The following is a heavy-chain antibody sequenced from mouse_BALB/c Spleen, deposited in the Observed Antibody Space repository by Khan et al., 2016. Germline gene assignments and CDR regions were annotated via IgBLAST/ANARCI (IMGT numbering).Heavy chain of an antibody. D-gene: IGHD1-2*01. Sequence: QVQLKESGTELPRPGASVKLSCKASGYTFTDYYLHWVKQRPGQGLEWIGEIFPGSGITYYNEKFKGKASLTADTSSSTAYMQLSSLTSEDSAVYFCARSYDGYFAMDYWGHGASVTVSS. CDR2: IFPGSGIT. CDR3: ARSYDGYFAMDY. CDR1: GYTFTDYY. V-gene: IGHV1-77*01. J-gene: IGHJ4*01.